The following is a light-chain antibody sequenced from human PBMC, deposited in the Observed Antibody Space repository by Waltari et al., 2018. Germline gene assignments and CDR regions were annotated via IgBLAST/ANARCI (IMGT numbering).Light chain of an antibody. CDR1: SLRTSY. CDR3: HARKGSDNQVV. J-gene: IGLJ3*02. V-gene: IGLV3-19*01. Sequence: SSELTQGPDVSVALGQTVKITCQGDSLRTSYASWYQVKPGQAPVLVLFGKGKRPSGIPDRIAGYRSGTTSSLTITGAQAEDEADYYCHARKGSDNQVVFGGGTKLTVL. CDR2: GKG.